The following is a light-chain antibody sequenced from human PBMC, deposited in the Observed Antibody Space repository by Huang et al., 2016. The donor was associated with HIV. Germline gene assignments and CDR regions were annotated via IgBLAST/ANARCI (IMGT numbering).Light chain of an antibody. CDR2: GAS. CDR1: QSITTN. V-gene: IGKV3-15*01. J-gene: IGKJ1*01. CDR3: QQYNNWPPWT. Sequence: EIVMTQSPGTLSVSPGESAVLSCRASQSITTNLAWYQQKPGQAPRLLIYGASARGTGSPARFRGSGSGRKFTLTISSLESEDVAVYYCQQYNNWPPWTFGQGTRVEVK.